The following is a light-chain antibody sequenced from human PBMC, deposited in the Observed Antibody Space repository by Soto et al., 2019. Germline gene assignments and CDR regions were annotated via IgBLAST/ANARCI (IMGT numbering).Light chain of an antibody. Sequence: DIQMTQSPSTLSASVGDRVTITCRASQSISSWLAWYQQKPGKAPKLLIYDASSLESGVPSRFSGSGSGTEFTLTISSLQPDDYATYSCQHYNVYYMYTFGQGTKVDSK. CDR3: QHYNVYYMYT. CDR1: QSISSW. J-gene: IGKJ2*01. V-gene: IGKV1-5*01. CDR2: DAS.